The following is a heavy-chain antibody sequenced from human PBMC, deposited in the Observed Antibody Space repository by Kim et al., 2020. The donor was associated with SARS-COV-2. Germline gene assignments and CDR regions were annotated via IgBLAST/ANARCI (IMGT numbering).Heavy chain of an antibody. D-gene: IGHD3-22*01. J-gene: IGHJ3*02. CDR2: ISYDGSNK. CDR1: GFTFSSYG. Sequence: GGSLRLSCAASGFTFSSYGMHWVRQAPGKGLEWVAVISYDGSNKYYADSVKGRFTISRDNSKNTLYLQMNSLRAEDTAVYYCAKDYYDSSGFHFDIWGQGTMVTVSS. CDR3: AKDYYDSSGFHFDI. V-gene: IGHV3-30*18.